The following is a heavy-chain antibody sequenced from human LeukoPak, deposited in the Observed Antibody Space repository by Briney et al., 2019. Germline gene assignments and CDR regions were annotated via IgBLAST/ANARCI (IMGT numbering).Heavy chain of an antibody. CDR1: GGSFSGYY. V-gene: IGHV4-34*01. CDR3: ARDCSGGSCFPLDY. D-gene: IGHD2-15*01. Sequence: SETLSLTCAVYGGSFSGYYWSWIRQPPGKGQEWIGEINHSGSTNYNPSLKSRVTISVDTSKNQFSLKLSSVTAADTAVYYCARDCSGGSCFPLDYWGQGTLVTVSS. CDR2: INHSGST. J-gene: IGHJ4*02.